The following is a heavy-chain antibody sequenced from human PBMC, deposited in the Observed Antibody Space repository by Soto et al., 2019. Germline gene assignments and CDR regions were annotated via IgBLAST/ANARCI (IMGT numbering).Heavy chain of an antibody. D-gene: IGHD3-3*01. CDR3: ARRDTSGFLRYFDN. Sequence: SVKVSFKASGGTLSSFINYPINWVRQAPGQGLEWMGGIVPNVGTVNYAQKFQGRVTVTADKSTGTAYMELSSLRSEDTALYYCARRDTSGFLRYFDNWGQGTLVTVSS. J-gene: IGHJ4*03. CDR2: IVPNVGTV. CDR1: GGTLSSFINYP. V-gene: IGHV1-69*06.